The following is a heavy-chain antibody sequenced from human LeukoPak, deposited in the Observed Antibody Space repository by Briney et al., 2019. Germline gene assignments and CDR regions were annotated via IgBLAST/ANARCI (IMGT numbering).Heavy chain of an antibody. CDR1: GFTFSSYW. CDR3: AREGYGGTFDY. V-gene: IGHV3-21*01. CDR2: ISSSSSYI. Sequence: GGSLRLSCAASGFTFSSYWMSWVRQAPGKGLEWVSSISSSSSYIYYADSVKGRFTISRDNAKNSLYLQMNSLRAEDTAVYYCAREGYGGTFDYWGQGTLVTVSS. J-gene: IGHJ4*02. D-gene: IGHD4-23*01.